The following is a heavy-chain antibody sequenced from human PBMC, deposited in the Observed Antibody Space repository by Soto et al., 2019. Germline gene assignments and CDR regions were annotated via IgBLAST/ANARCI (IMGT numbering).Heavy chain of an antibody. CDR1: GYTLTELS. J-gene: IGHJ6*02. CDR3: ATGWGYDTLTGSLGLYGMDV. D-gene: IGHD3-9*01. Sequence: GASVKVSCKVSGYTLTELSMHWVRQAPGKGLEWMGGFDPEDGETIYAQKFQGRVTMTEDTSTDTAYMELSSLRSEDTAVYYCATGWGYDTLTGSLGLYGMDVWGQGTTVTVSS. CDR2: FDPEDGET. V-gene: IGHV1-24*01.